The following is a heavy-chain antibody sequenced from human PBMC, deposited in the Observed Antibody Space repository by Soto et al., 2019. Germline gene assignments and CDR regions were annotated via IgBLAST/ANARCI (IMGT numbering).Heavy chain of an antibody. CDR3: ARYGIAVAVLDY. Sequence: PSETLSLTCTVSGGSVSSGSYYWSWIRQPPGKGLEWIGYIYYSGSTNYNPSLKSRVTISVDTSKNQFSLKLSSVTAADTAVYYCARYGIAVAVLDYCGQGTLVTVSS. CDR1: GGSVSSGSYY. CDR2: IYYSGST. V-gene: IGHV4-61*01. J-gene: IGHJ4*02. D-gene: IGHD6-19*01.